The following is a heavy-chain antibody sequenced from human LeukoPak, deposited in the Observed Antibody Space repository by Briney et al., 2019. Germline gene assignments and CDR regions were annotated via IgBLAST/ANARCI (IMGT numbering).Heavy chain of an antibody. CDR3: ARGGDSSSWLTWFAP. Sequence: GGSLRLSCVASGSSFRSHWMSWVRQAPGKGLEWVANIKQDGTEKNYMDSVKGRLTISRDNAKNSLYLQMNNLRAEDTAVYYCARGGDSSSWLTWFAPWGQGTLVTVSS. CDR1: GSSFRSHW. D-gene: IGHD6-13*01. CDR2: IKQDGTEK. J-gene: IGHJ5*02. V-gene: IGHV3-7*02.